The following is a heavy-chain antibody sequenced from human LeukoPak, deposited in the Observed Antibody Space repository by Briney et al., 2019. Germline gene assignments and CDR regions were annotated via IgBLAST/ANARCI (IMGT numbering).Heavy chain of an antibody. Sequence: ASVKVSCKASGYTFTSYGISWVRQATGQGLEWMGWMNPNSGNTGYAQKFQGRVTMTRNTSISTAYMELSSLRSEDTAVYYCARGDVRSGWYYGEYYFDYWGQGTLVTVSS. J-gene: IGHJ4*02. CDR1: GYTFTSYG. D-gene: IGHD6-19*01. V-gene: IGHV1-8*02. CDR2: MNPNSGNT. CDR3: ARGDVRSGWYYGEYYFDY.